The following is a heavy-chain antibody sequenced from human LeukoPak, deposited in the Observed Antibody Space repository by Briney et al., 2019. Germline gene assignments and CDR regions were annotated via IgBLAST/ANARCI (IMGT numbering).Heavy chain of an antibody. CDR1: GFTFSNYA. D-gene: IGHD2-15*01. CDR2: ISGSGGTS. Sequence: GGSLRLSRLPSGFTFSNYAMTWVRQAPGKGLEWVSSISGSGGTSYYADSVKGRFTISRDSAKNMLFLQMNRLRAEDTAVYYCAKFALRYCSGGSCHPFDYWGQGTLVTVSS. CDR3: AKFALRYCSGGSCHPFDY. J-gene: IGHJ4*02. V-gene: IGHV3-23*01.